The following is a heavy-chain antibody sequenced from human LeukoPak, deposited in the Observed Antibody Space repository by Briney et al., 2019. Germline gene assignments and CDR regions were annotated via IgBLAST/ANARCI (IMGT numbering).Heavy chain of an antibody. CDR3: ARDSGTYSTQY. D-gene: IGHD1-26*01. Sequence: GGSLRLSCAASGFTFSSYSMNWVRQAPGKGLEWVSYISSSGSTIYYADSVKGRFTISRDNGKNSLYLQMSSLRDGDTAVYFRARDSGTYSTQYWGQGTLVTVSS. J-gene: IGHJ4*02. V-gene: IGHV3-48*02. CDR2: ISSSGSTI. CDR1: GFTFSSYS.